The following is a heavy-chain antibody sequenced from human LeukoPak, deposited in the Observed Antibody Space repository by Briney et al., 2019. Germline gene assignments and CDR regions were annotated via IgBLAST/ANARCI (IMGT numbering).Heavy chain of an antibody. J-gene: IGHJ4*02. CDR1: GGSFSGYY. CDR2: INHSGST. D-gene: IGHD3-22*01. Sequence: SETLSLTCAVYGGSFSGYYWSWIRQPPGKGLEWIGEINHSGSTNYNPSLKSRVTISVDTSKNQFSLKLSSVTAADTAVYCCARFQFNSEYYYDSSGYYYALDYWGQGTLVTVSS. CDR3: ARFQFNSEYYYDSSGYYYALDY. V-gene: IGHV4-34*01.